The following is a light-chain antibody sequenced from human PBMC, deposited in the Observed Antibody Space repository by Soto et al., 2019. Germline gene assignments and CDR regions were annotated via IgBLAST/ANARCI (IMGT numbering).Light chain of an antibody. CDR3: SSYAGSSNV. J-gene: IGLJ1*01. Sequence: QSALTQPPSASGSPGQSVAISCTGTSSDVGGYNYVSWSQQHPGKAPKLMIYEVNKRPSGVPDRFSGSKSGNTASLTVSGLQAEDEAEDYCSSYAGSSNVFGTGTKVTVL. CDR2: EVN. CDR1: SSDVGGYNY. V-gene: IGLV2-8*01.